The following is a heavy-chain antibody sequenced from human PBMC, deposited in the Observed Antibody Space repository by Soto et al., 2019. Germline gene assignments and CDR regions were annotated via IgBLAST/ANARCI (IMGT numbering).Heavy chain of an antibody. V-gene: IGHV4-59*01. CDR1: GGSITDNY. CDR3: ARALDYDFWGGRNGFDP. Sequence: QVQLQQSGPGLLKPSETLSITCSVSGGSITDNYWTWIRQSPGKGLEWVGYIYYTGITNYNPSLKRRVTISLARSKNQFSLKLDSVTAADTAVYYCARALDYDFWGGRNGFDPWGQGTLVTVSS. CDR2: IYYTGIT. J-gene: IGHJ5*02. D-gene: IGHD3-3*01.